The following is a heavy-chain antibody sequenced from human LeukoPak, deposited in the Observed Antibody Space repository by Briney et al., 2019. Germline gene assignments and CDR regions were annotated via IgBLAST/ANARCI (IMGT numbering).Heavy chain of an antibody. J-gene: IGHJ6*03. CDR1: RFTFSSYN. CDR2: ISSSSSYI. D-gene: IGHD4-17*01. V-gene: IGHV3-21*01. Sequence: GGSLRLSCAASRFTFSSYNMNWVRQAPGKGLEWVSSISSSSSYIYYADSVKGRFTISRDNAKNSLYLQMNSLRAEDTAVYYCARDDYGDYGYYYYYYMDVWGKGTTVTISS. CDR3: ARDDYGDYGYYYYYYMDV.